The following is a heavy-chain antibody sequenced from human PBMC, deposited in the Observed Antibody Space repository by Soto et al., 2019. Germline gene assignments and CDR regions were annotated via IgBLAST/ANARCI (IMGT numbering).Heavy chain of an antibody. CDR1: GFTFSSYG. CDR3: AKDDQSYVEMATIFYGNWGFDY. J-gene: IGHJ4*02. Sequence: GGSLRLSCAASGFTFSSYGMHWVRQAPGKGLEWVAVISYDGSNKYYADSVKGRFTISRDNSKNTLYLQMNSLRAEDTAVYYCAKDDQSYVEMATIFYGNWGFDYWGQGTLVTVSS. V-gene: IGHV3-30*18. CDR2: ISYDGSNK. D-gene: IGHD5-12*01.